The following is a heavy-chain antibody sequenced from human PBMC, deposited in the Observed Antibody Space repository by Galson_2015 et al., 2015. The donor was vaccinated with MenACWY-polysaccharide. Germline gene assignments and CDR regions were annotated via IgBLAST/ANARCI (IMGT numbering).Heavy chain of an antibody. J-gene: IGHJ4*02. CDR3: AHTYSSGWYAAVFDY. V-gene: IGHV2-5*02. Sequence: PALVKPTQTLTLTCTFSGFSLSTSGVGVGWIRQPPGKALEWLALIYWDDDKRYSPSLKSRLTITKDTSKNQVVLTMTNMDPVDTATYYCAHTYSSGWYAAVFDYWGQGTLVTVSS. CDR1: GFSLSTSGVG. D-gene: IGHD6-19*01. CDR2: IYWDDDK.